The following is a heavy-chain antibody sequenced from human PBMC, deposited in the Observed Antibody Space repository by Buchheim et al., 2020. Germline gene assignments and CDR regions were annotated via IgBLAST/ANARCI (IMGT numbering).Heavy chain of an antibody. CDR2: IDLVGNSK. V-gene: IGHV3-48*03. J-gene: IGHJ4*02. Sequence: EVQLVESGGGFVQPGGSLRLSCAASGFTFSSYEINWVRQAPGKGLQWISYIDLVGNSKFYADSVRGRFTISRANAKNSVFLQMNSLRAEDTAVYYCARDRIGVTGSAFDYWGQGAL. CDR3: ARDRIGVTGSAFDY. CDR1: GFTFSSYE. D-gene: IGHD3-9*01.